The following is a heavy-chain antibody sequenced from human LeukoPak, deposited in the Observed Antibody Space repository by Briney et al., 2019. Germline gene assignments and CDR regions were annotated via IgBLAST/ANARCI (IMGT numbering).Heavy chain of an antibody. CDR2: INPNSGGT. Sequence: ASVKVSCKASGYTFTNNFMHWVRQAPGQGLEWMGWINPNSGGTNYAQKFQGRVTMTRDTSISTAYMELSRLRSDDTAVYYCARDSTAAEGFDYWGQGTLVTVSS. J-gene: IGHJ4*02. V-gene: IGHV1-2*02. D-gene: IGHD6-13*01. CDR1: GYTFTNNF. CDR3: ARDSTAAEGFDY.